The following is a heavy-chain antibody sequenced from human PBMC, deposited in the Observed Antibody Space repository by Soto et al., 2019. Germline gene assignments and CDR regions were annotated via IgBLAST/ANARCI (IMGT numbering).Heavy chain of an antibody. D-gene: IGHD3-16*02. Sequence: ASVKVSCKASGYTFTIYDINWVRQATGQGLEWMGWMNPNSGNTGYAQKFQGRVTMTRNASISTAYMELSSLRSEDTAVYYCARLPVGTYYDYIWGSYRYPTLFDYWG. J-gene: IGHJ4*01. CDR3: ARLPVGTYYDYIWGSYRYPTLFDY. CDR1: GYTFTIYD. CDR2: MNPNSGNT. V-gene: IGHV1-8*01.